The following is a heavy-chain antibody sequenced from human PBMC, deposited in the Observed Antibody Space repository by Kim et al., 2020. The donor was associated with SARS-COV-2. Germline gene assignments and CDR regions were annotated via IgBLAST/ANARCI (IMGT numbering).Heavy chain of an antibody. Sequence: SETLSLTCPVSGDSIRSNTFYWGWIRQSPGKGLQWIGSISNTGSTYYKPSLKSRVIISLDTSKNQLSLKVDSVTAADTAFYYFARRRNCSGVSCYDYWG. J-gene: IGHJ4*01. CDR2: ISNTGST. CDR1: GDSIRSNTFY. CDR3: ARRRNCSGVSCYDY. D-gene: IGHD2-15*01. V-gene: IGHV4-39*01.